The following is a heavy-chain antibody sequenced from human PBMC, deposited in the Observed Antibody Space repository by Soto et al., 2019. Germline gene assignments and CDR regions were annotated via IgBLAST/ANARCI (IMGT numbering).Heavy chain of an antibody. Sequence: SETLSLTCTVSGGSISSGDYYWSWIRQPPGKGLEWIGYIYYSGSTYYNPSLKSRVTVSVDTSKNQFSLKLSSVTAADTAVYYCARDPYYGSGSYYYYYGMDVWGQGTTVTVSS. V-gene: IGHV4-30-4*01. J-gene: IGHJ6*02. D-gene: IGHD3-10*01. CDR2: IYYSGST. CDR3: ARDPYYGSGSYYYYYGMDV. CDR1: GGSISSGDYY.